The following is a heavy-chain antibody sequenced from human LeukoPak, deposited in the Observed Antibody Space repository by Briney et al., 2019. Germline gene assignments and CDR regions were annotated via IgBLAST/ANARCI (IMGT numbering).Heavy chain of an antibody. CDR2: ISSSSSYI. Sequence: GGSLRLSCAASGFTLSSYSMNWVRQAPGKGLEWVSSISSSSSYIYYADSVKGRFTISRDNAKNSLYLQMNRLRAEDSAVYFCGRWGVTTGLDRWGQGILVSVAS. J-gene: IGHJ5*02. D-gene: IGHD4-17*01. CDR1: GFTLSSYS. V-gene: IGHV3-21*01. CDR3: GRWGVTTGLDR.